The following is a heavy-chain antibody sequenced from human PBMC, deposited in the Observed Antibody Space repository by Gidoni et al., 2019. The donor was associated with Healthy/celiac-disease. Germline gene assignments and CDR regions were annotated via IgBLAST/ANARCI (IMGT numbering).Heavy chain of an antibody. Sequence: EVQLLESGGGLVQPGGSLRLSCAASGFTFSSYAMSWVRQAPGKGLEWVSAISGSGGSTYYADSVKGRFTISRDNSKNTLYLQMNSLRAEDTAVYYCAKATRNGVYDFWSGIDGMDVWGQGTTVTVSS. CDR3: AKATRNGVYDFWSGIDGMDV. V-gene: IGHV3-23*01. CDR2: ISGSGGST. CDR1: GFTFSSYA. J-gene: IGHJ6*02. D-gene: IGHD3-3*01.